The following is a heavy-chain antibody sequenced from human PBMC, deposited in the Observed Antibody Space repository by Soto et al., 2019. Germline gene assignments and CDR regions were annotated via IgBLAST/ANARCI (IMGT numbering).Heavy chain of an antibody. CDR1: GFTFSSYG. J-gene: IGHJ6*02. CDR2: ISYDGSNK. D-gene: IGHD5-12*01. V-gene: IGHV3-30*18. Sequence: GGSLRLSCAASGFTFSSYGMHWVRQAPGKGLEWVAVISYDGSNKYYADSVKGRFTISRDNSKNTLYLQMNSLRAEDTAVYYCAKDIGDGYNWGTNRYYYYYGMDVWGQGTTVTVSS. CDR3: AKDIGDGYNWGTNRYYYYYGMDV.